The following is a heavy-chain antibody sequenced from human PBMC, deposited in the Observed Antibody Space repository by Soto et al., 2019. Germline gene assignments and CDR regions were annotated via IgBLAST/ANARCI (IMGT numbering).Heavy chain of an antibody. CDR1: GFTFSSYG. D-gene: IGHD4-4*01. CDR2: IWYDGSNK. V-gene: IGHV3-33*01. CDR3: ARASVTEGYYYYYGMDV. Sequence: QVQLVESGGGVVQPGRSLRLSCAASGFTFSSYGMHWVRQAPGKGLEWVAVIWYDGSNKYYADSVKGRFIISRDNSKNTLYLQMNSLRAEDTAVYYCARASVTEGYYYYYGMDVWGQGTTVTVSS. J-gene: IGHJ6*02.